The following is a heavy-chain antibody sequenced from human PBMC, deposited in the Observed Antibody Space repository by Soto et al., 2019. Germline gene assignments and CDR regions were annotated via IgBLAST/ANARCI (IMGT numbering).Heavy chain of an antibody. Sequence: ASVKVSCKASGYTFTSYGISWVRQATGQGLEWMGWISAYNGNTNYAQKLQGRVTMTTDTSTSTAYMELRSLRSDDTAVYYCARSGLGYDFWSGYYPYYYYGMDVWGQGTTVTVSS. V-gene: IGHV1-18*01. D-gene: IGHD3-3*01. J-gene: IGHJ6*02. CDR2: ISAYNGNT. CDR1: GYTFTSYG. CDR3: ARSGLGYDFWSGYYPYYYYGMDV.